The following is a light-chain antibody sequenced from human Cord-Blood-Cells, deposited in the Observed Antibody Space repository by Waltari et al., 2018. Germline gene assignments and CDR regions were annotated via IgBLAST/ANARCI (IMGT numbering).Light chain of an antibody. CDR3: CSYAGSYTWV. CDR2: DVS. V-gene: IGLV2-11*01. CDR1: SSDVGGYNY. Sequence: QSALTQPRSVSGSPGQSVTISCTGTSSDVGGYNYVSWYHQHPGKAPKLMIYDVSKRPSGVPYRFAVSKSGNSASLTISGLQAEDEADYYCCSYAGSYTWVFGGGTKLTVL. J-gene: IGLJ3*02.